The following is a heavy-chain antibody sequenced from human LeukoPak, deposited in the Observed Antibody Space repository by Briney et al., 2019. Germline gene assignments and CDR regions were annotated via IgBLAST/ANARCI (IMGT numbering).Heavy chain of an antibody. D-gene: IGHD6-13*01. Sequence: SVKVSCKASGYTFTGYYMHWVRQAPGQGLEWMGGIIPIFGTANYAQKFQGRVTITADESTSTAYMELSSLRSEDTAVYYCARAYSSSWSEDWGQGTLVTVSS. V-gene: IGHV1-69*13. J-gene: IGHJ4*02. CDR1: GYTFTGYY. CDR2: IIPIFGTA. CDR3: ARAYSSSWSED.